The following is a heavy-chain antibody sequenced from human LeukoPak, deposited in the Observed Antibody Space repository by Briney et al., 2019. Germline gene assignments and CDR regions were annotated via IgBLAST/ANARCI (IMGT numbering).Heavy chain of an antibody. CDR1: GFTFSSYE. Sequence: GGSLRLSCAASGFTFSSYEMNWVRQAPGKGLEWVSYISSRGITIYYADSVRGRFAISRDNAKNPLYLQMNSLRAEDTAVYYCARAAILWFGESYAMDVWGQGTTVTVSS. J-gene: IGHJ6*02. D-gene: IGHD3-10*01. CDR2: ISSRGITI. CDR3: ARAAILWFGESYAMDV. V-gene: IGHV3-48*03.